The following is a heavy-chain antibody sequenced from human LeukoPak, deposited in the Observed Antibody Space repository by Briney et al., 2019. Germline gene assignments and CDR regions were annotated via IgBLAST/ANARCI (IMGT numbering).Heavy chain of an antibody. J-gene: IGHJ5*02. V-gene: IGHV3-23*01. D-gene: IGHD5-12*01. CDR1: GFTFSNYP. Sequence: PGGSLRLSCAASGFTFSNYPMSWVRQAPGKGLEWVSTISSASNTYYADSVKGRFTLSRDNSKNTLYLLMNSLRAEGTAFYYCAKYIVTSGTAGGRCFDPWGQGTLVTVSS. CDR2: ISSASNT. CDR3: AKYIVTSGTAGGRCFDP.